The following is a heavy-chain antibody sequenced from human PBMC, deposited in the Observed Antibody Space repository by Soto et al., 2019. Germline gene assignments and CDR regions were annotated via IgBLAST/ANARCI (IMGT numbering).Heavy chain of an antibody. D-gene: IGHD3-22*01. J-gene: IGHJ4*02. CDR3: PRDGTMWLLPSFLDY. CDR2: ISYEERNK. Sequence: GGPLRLSYTASGFSFITYGVHWVRQAPGKGLEWVAVISYEERNKYYADSVKGRFTISRENSKNTLYLQMNSLRVEDTAGYFCPRDGTMWLLPSFLDYWGQGTPVTVSS. CDR1: GFSFITYG. V-gene: IGHV3-30*03.